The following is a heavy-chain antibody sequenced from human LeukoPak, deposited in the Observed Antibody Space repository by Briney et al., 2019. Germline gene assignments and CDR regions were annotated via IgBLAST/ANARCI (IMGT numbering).Heavy chain of an antibody. D-gene: IGHD4-4*01. V-gene: IGHV1-69*04. J-gene: IGHJ6*02. CDR1: GYTFTSYA. CDR2: IVPILGIA. CDR3: ARGATVTVAYYYYGMDV. Sequence: ASVKVSCKASGYTFTSYAISWVRQAPGQGLEWMGRIVPILGIANYAQKFQGRVTITADKSTSTAYMELSSLRSEDTAVYYCARGATVTVAYYYYGMDVWGQGTTVTVSS.